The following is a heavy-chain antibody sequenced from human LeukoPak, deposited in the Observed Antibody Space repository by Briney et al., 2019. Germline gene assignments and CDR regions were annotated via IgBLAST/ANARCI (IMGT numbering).Heavy chain of an antibody. J-gene: IGHJ4*02. CDR1: GGSIISYY. CDR2: IYYSGST. V-gene: IGHV4-59*01. CDR3: ARATYSSGSYYNFDY. D-gene: IGHD3-10*01. Sequence: SETLCLTCTVSGGSIISYYWSWIRQPPGKELERIGYIYYSGSTNYNPSLKSRVTISVDTSKNQFSLKLSSVTAADTAVYYCARATYSSGSYYNFDYWGQGTLVTVSS.